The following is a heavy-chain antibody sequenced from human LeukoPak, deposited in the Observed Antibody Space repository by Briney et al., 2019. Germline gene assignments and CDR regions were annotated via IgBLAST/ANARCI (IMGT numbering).Heavy chain of an antibody. CDR1: GGSISSYY. V-gene: IGHV4-59*08. Sequence: KASETLSLTCTVSGGSISSYYWSWIRQPPGKGLEWIGYIYYSGSTNHNPSLKSRVTISVDTSKNQFSLKLSSVTAADTAVYYCAGTTVTNPYYFDYWGQGTLVTVSS. D-gene: IGHD4-17*01. CDR2: IYYSGST. CDR3: AGTTVTNPYYFDY. J-gene: IGHJ4*02.